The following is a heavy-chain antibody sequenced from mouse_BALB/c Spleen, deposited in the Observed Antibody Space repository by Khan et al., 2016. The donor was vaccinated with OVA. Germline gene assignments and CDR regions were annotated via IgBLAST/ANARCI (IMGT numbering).Heavy chain of an antibody. V-gene: IGHV1S132*01. D-gene: IGHD3-2*02. J-gene: IGHJ2*01. CDR1: GYIFTSYW. Sequence: QVQLKESGAELVRPGASVNLSCKTSGYIFTSYWIHWVKQRSGQGLEWIARVYPGTNNTYYNETLKDKATLTADTSSSTVYMQLSSLKSEDSAVNFCAREEALYYFDYWGQGTTLTVSA. CDR2: VYPGTNNT. CDR3: AREEALYYFDY.